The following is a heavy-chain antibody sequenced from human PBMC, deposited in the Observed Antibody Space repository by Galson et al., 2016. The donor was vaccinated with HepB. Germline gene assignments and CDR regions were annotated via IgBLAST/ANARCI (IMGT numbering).Heavy chain of an antibody. J-gene: IGHJ4*02. Sequence: SVKVSCKASGYPFSSYGISWVRQAPGQGLEWMGWISTYNGNTNYVQKFQDRVTMTTDTSTTTAYMELRSLRSDDTAVYYCARSHIVIEPHVTHIRLYDYWGQGTLVTVSS. V-gene: IGHV1-18*01. CDR3: ARSHIVIEPHVTHIRLYDY. CDR2: ISTYNGNT. CDR1: GYPFSSYG. D-gene: IGHD2-21*01.